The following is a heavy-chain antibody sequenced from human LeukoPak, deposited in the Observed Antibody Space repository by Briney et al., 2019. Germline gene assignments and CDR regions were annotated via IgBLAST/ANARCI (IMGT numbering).Heavy chain of an antibody. CDR2: IYPGDSDT. CDR1: GYNFTNYW. J-gene: IGHJ4*02. D-gene: IGHD6-13*01. CDR3: ARLRTAAGGFLDY. Sequence: GESLKISCKGSGYNFTNYWINWVRQMPGKGLEWMGIIYPGDSDTRYSPSFEGQVTISADKSISTAYLQWSSLKASDTAMYYCARLRTAAGGFLDYWGQGTLVTVSS. V-gene: IGHV5-51*01.